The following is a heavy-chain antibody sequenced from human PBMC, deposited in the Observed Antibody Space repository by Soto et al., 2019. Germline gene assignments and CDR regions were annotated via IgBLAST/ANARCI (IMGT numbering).Heavy chain of an antibody. D-gene: IGHD3-3*01. Sequence: ASVKVSCKASGYTFTGYYMHWVRQAPGQGLEWMGWINPNSGGTNYAQKFQGRVTMTRDTSISTAYMELSRLRSDDTAVYYCARSSPYYDFWSGYIPFTFDPWGQGILVTVSS. V-gene: IGHV1-2*02. CDR3: ARSSPYYDFWSGYIPFTFDP. CDR1: GYTFTGYY. CDR2: INPNSGGT. J-gene: IGHJ5*02.